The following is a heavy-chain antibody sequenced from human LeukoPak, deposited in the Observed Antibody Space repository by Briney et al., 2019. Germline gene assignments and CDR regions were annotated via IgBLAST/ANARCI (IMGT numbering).Heavy chain of an antibody. Sequence: SETLSLTCTVSGGSTRSSSVYWGWIRQPPGKGLEWIGRIYTSGSTNYNPSLKSRVTMLVDTSKNQFSLKLSSVTAADTAVYYCARAPVTHGPPYYYYGMDVWGQGTTVTVSS. CDR1: GGSTRSSSVY. CDR3: ARAPVTHGPPYYYYGMDV. CDR2: IYTSGST. D-gene: IGHD4-17*01. V-gene: IGHV4-61*05. J-gene: IGHJ6*02.